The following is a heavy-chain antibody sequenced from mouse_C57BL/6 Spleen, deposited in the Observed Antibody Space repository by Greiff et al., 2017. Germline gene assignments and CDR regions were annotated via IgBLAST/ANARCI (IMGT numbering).Heavy chain of an antibody. Sequence: QVQLQQPGAELVKPGASVKMSCKASGYTFTSYWITWVKQRPGQGLEWIGDIYPGSGSTNYNEKFKSKATLTVDTSSSTAYMQLSSRTSEDSAVYYSARSGNSHMGSWGERTSDTVSS. CDR3: ARSGNSHMGS. J-gene: IGHJ4*01. CDR2: IYPGSGST. D-gene: IGHD2-1*01. CDR1: GYTFTSYW. V-gene: IGHV1-55*01.